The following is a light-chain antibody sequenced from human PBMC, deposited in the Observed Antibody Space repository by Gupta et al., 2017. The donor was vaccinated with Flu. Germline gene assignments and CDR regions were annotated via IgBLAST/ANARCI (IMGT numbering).Light chain of an antibody. CDR2: EVS. CDR3: CSYTSSNTLL. V-gene: IGLV2-14*01. Sequence: QSALTQPASVSGSPGQSITISCTGTSSDVGGYNYVSWYQQHPGKAPKLIIYEVSNRPSGVSNRFSGSKSRNTASLTISGLQAEDEADYYCCSYTSSNTLLFGGGTKLTVL. J-gene: IGLJ3*02. CDR1: SSDVGGYNY.